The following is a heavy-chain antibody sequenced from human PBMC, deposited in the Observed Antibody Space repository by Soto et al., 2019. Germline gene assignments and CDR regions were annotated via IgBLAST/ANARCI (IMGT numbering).Heavy chain of an antibody. D-gene: IGHD1-26*01. V-gene: IGHV1-69*13. J-gene: IGHJ5*02. Sequence: SVKVSCKASGGTFSSYAISWVRQAPGQGLEWMGGIIPIFGTANYAQKFQGRVTITADESTSTAYMELSSLRSEDTAVYYCARDYLGGWELRSWFDPWGQGTLVTVSS. CDR2: IIPIFGTA. CDR1: GGTFSSYA. CDR3: ARDYLGGWELRSWFDP.